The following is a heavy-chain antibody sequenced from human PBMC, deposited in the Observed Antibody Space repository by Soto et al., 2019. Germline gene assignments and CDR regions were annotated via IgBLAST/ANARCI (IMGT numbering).Heavy chain of an antibody. V-gene: IGHV1-3*01. CDR1: GYTFSTHA. CDR3: ARGKGMEENYYCYGLDI. J-gene: IGHJ6*02. CDR2: INGGTGQT. Sequence: ASVKVSCKASGYTFSTHAMHWVRQAPGQSLEWMGWINGGTGQTKHSHRFQDRVSITRDTSASTAYMELSSLRSEDTAVYYCARGKGMEENYYCYGLDIWGQVTTVTASS. D-gene: IGHD1-1*01.